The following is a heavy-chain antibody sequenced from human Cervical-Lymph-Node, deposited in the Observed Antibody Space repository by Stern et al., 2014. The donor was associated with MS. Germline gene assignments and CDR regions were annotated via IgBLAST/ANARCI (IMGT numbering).Heavy chain of an antibody. Sequence: QVQLQESGPGLVKPSQTLSLTCTVSGGSISSGGYYWSWIRQHPGKGLEWIGYIYYSGSTYYNPSLQSRVTISVDTSKNQFSLKLSSVTAADTAVYYCARVSYDFWSGYYAFDYWGQGTLVTVSS. CDR1: GGSISSGGYY. CDR2: IYYSGST. CDR3: ARVSYDFWSGYYAFDY. J-gene: IGHJ4*02. D-gene: IGHD3-3*01. V-gene: IGHV4-31*03.